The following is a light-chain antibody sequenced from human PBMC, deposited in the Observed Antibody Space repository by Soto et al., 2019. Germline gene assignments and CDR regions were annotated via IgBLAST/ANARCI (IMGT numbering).Light chain of an antibody. CDR2: GTS. J-gene: IGLJ1*01. CDR3: KPSEGGLFGLI. CDR1: NSNIGTGFD. Sequence: QSVLTQPPSVSGAPGQRVTIACTGNNSNIGTGFDVHGYRHFPGAAPKLLLSGTSHRPSGVPDRCSGSKSGTSASLAITGLQVDVAVDSYCKPSEGGLFGLIFGTGTKVTVL. V-gene: IGLV1-40*01.